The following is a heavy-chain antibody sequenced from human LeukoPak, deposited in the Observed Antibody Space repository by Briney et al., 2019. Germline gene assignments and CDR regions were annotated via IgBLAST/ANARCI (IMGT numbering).Heavy chain of an antibody. Sequence: GASVKVSCKASGYTFTSYDINGVRQATGQGREGMGWMNPNSGNTGYAQKFQGRVTMTRNTSISTAYMELSSLRSEDTAVYCCARGASVEAARFPNDYWGQGTLVTVSS. CDR3: ARGASVEAARFPNDY. CDR2: MNPNSGNT. D-gene: IGHD6-6*01. J-gene: IGHJ4*02. V-gene: IGHV1-8*01. CDR1: GYTFTSYD.